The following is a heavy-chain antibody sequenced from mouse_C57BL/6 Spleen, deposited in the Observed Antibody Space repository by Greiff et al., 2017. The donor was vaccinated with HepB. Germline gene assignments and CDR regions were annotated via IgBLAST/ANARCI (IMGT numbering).Heavy chain of an antibody. Sequence: VQLQQSGPELVKPGASVKISCKASGYAFSSSWMNWVKQRPGKGLEWIGRIYPGDGDTNYNGKFKGKATLTADKSSSTAYMQLSSLTSEDSAVYFCARGGVITTGYFDYWGQGTTLTVSS. CDR1: GYAFSSSW. D-gene: IGHD1-1*01. CDR3: ARGGVITTGYFDY. J-gene: IGHJ2*01. V-gene: IGHV1-82*01. CDR2: IYPGDGDT.